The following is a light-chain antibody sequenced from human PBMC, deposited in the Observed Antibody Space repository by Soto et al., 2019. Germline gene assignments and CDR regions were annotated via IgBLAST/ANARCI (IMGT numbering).Light chain of an antibody. V-gene: IGKV3-15*01. CDR2: GAS. Sequence: EIVMKQSPATLSVSPREGATISCRASQSVRTTLAWYQQKPGQAPRLLMYGASTRATGIPARFSGSGSGTEFTLTISSLQSEDFAVYYCQQYNNWPPITFGQGTRLEIK. J-gene: IGKJ5*01. CDR3: QQYNNWPPIT. CDR1: QSVRTT.